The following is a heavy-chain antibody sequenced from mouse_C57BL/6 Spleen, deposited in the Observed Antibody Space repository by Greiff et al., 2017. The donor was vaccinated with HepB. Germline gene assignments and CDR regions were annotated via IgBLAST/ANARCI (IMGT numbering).Heavy chain of an antibody. J-gene: IGHJ4*01. D-gene: IGHD2-12*01. V-gene: IGHV1-82*01. CDR3: ATYYRYAMDY. Sequence: VQLVESGPELVKPGASVKISCKASGYAFSSSWMNWVKQRPGKGLEWIGRIYPGDGDTNYNGKFKGKATLTADKSSSTAYMQLSSLTSEDSAVYFCATYYRYAMDYWGQGTSVTVSS. CDR1: GYAFSSSW. CDR2: IYPGDGDT.